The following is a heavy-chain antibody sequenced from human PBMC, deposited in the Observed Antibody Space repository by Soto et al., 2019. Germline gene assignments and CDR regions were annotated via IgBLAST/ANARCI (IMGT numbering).Heavy chain of an antibody. J-gene: IGHJ4*02. D-gene: IGHD3-10*01. V-gene: IGHV4-39*01. Sequence: QLQLQESGPGLVKPSETLSLTCTVSGVSISNTNYYWGWIRQPPGKGLECIGIVHYYGGTSYNPSLRGRLTVSVDTRHVSLMLTAVTPADTSLYYFGRLPHHLPRECYFDIWGPGTLVTVSS. CDR2: VHYYGGT. CDR3: GRLPHHLPRECYFDI. CDR1: GVSISNTNYY.